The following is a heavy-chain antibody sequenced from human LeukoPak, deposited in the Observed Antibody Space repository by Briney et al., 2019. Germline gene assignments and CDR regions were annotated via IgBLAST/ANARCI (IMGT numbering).Heavy chain of an antibody. Sequence: GSLRLSCAASGFTFSFYDMHWVGQATGKGREWVPGIGKGGDTYYPESVKGRFTLSRDTGKNSLYLQMNSLSAEDTAVYYCIRDLGLSHAFGAFDVWGQGTLVTVSS. D-gene: IGHD2/OR15-2a*01. CDR2: IGKGGDT. CDR1: GFTFSFYD. J-gene: IGHJ3*01. CDR3: IRDLGLSHAFGAFDV. V-gene: IGHV3-13*01.